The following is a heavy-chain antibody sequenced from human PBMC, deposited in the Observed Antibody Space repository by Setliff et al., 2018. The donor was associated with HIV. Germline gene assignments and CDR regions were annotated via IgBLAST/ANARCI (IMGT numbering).Heavy chain of an antibody. Sequence: SETLSLTCAVFGGSFSDYYWTWIRQPSGKGLEWIGEITHSGSTNYNPSLKTRVTISVDTSKNQFSLKLNSVTAADTAMYYCARGDSSPWFDPWGPGTLVTVSS. J-gene: IGHJ5*02. V-gene: IGHV4-34*01. CDR2: ITHSGST. CDR3: ARGDSSPWFDP. CDR1: GGSFSDYY.